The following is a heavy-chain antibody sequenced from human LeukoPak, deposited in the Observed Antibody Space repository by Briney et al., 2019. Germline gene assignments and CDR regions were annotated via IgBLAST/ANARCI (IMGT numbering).Heavy chain of an antibody. V-gene: IGHV1-18*01. Sequence: ASVKVSCKASGYTFSSYGISWVRQAPGQGLEWMVWISAYNGNTNYAQKLQGRVTMTTDTSTSTAYMELRSLRYDDTAVYYCARDPQVYGDFDNWFDPWGQGTLVTVSS. D-gene: IGHD4-17*01. CDR1: GYTFSSYG. J-gene: IGHJ5*02. CDR3: ARDPQVYGDFDNWFDP. CDR2: ISAYNGNT.